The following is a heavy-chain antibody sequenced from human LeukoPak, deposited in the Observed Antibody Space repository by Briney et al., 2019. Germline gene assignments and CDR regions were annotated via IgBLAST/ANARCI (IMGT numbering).Heavy chain of an antibody. V-gene: IGHV1-2*02. J-gene: IGHJ4*02. CDR2: INPNSGGT. D-gene: IGHD1-26*01. CDR3: ARESTDSGRFFDY. CDR1: GYTFTGYY. Sequence: ASVKVSCKASGYTFTGYYIHWVRQPPGPGLEWMGWINPNSGGTNYAQKFQGRVTMTRDTSISTAYMELSSLRSDDAAVYYCARESTDSGRFFDYWGQGTLVTVSS.